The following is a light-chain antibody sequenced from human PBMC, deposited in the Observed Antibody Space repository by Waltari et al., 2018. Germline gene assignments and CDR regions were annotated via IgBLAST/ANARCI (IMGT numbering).Light chain of an antibody. CDR3: HQVNTYPLT. Sequence: DIQLTQSPSFLSASVGDRVTITCRASQGISSYLPWFQQKPGKAPKLLIYAASTLRRGVPSRFSRSGSGTEFTLTISSLQPEDFATYYCHQVNTYPLTFGGGTKVEIK. J-gene: IGKJ4*01. CDR1: QGISSY. V-gene: IGKV1-9*01. CDR2: AAS.